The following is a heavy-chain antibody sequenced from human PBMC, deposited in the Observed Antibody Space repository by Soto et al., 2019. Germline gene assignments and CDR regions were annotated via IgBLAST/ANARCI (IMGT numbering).Heavy chain of an antibody. V-gene: IGHV3-21*01. J-gene: IGHJ6*02. CDR1: GFTFSSYS. D-gene: IGHD6-19*01. CDR3: VRDKLGLAGTGGYYYYYGMDV. Sequence: GGSLRLSCAASGFTFSSYSMNWVRQAPGKGLEWVSSISSSSSYIYYADSVKGRFTISRDNAKNSLYLQMNSLRAEDTAVYYCVRDKLGLAGTGGYYYYYGMDVWGQGTTVTVSS. CDR2: ISSSSSYI.